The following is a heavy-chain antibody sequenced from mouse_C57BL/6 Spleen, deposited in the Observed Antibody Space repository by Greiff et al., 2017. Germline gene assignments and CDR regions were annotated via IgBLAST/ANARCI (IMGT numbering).Heavy chain of an antibody. J-gene: IGHJ2*01. CDR3: ARGDVYGNYYFDY. D-gene: IGHD2-1*01. Sequence: DVKLQESGPGLVKPSQSLSLTCSVTGYSITSGYYWNWIRQFPGNKLEWMGYISYDGSNNYNPSLKNRISITRDTSKNQFFLTLNSVTTEDTATYYCARGDVYGNYYFDYWGQGTTLTVSS. V-gene: IGHV3-6*01. CDR1: GYSITSGYY. CDR2: ISYDGSN.